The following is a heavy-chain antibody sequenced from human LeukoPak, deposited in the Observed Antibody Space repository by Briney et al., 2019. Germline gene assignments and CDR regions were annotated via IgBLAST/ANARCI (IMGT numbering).Heavy chain of an antibody. CDR3: AKDPYYDSSGYYPYYFDY. D-gene: IGHD3-22*01. CDR2: ISGSGGST. V-gene: IGHV3-23*01. CDR1: GFTFSNYA. J-gene: IGHJ4*02. Sequence: GGSLRLSCAASGFTFSNYAMRWVRQAPGKGLEWVSGISGSGGSTYYADSVKGRFTISRDNSKNTLYLQMNSLRAEDTAVYYCAKDPYYDSSGYYPYYFDYWGQGTLVTVSS.